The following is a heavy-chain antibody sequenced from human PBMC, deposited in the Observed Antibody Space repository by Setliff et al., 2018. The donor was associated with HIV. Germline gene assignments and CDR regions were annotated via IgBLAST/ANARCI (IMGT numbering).Heavy chain of an antibody. Sequence: LRLSCAASGFTFSSYWMSWVRQAPGKGLEWVAHLREDGSEKYYVDSVKGRFTISRDNAKSSLYLQMNSLRVEDTAVYYCARPRLVPPRPYRYYFDYWGQGALVTVSS. CDR1: GFTFSSYW. D-gene: IGHD2-2*02. V-gene: IGHV3-7*03. J-gene: IGHJ4*02. CDR3: ARPRLVPPRPYRYYFDY. CDR2: LREDGSEK.